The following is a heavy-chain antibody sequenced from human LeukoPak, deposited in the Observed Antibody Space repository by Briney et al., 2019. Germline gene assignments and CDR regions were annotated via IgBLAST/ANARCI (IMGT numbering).Heavy chain of an antibody. Sequence: PSETLSLTCTVSGASISSYYWSWIRQSPGKGLEWIGYIYYSGSTNYNPSLKSRVTISVDTSKNQFSLKLSSVTAADTAVYYCAGSSGWWYFQHWGQGTLVTVSS. D-gene: IGHD6-19*01. CDR1: GASISSYY. CDR3: AGSSGWWYFQH. V-gene: IGHV4-59*01. J-gene: IGHJ1*01. CDR2: IYYSGST.